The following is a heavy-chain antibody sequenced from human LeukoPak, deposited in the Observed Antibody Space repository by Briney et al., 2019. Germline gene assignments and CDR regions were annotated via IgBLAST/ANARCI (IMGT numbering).Heavy chain of an antibody. J-gene: IGHJ4*02. CDR2: ISSGSSTI. Sequence: GGSLRLSCAASGFTFSTYSMIWVRQAPGKGLEWISYISSGSSTIYYADSVKGRFTISRDNAKNSLYLQMNSLRDEDTAVYYCARVNGDYDYWGQGTLVTASS. CDR3: ARVNGDYDY. CDR1: GFTFSTYS. V-gene: IGHV3-48*02. D-gene: IGHD4-17*01.